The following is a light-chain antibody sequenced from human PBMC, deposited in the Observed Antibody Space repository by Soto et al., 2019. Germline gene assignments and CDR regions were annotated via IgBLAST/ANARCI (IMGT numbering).Light chain of an antibody. CDR1: KLGDKY. J-gene: IGLJ2*01. CDR3: QAWDNSTVV. Sequence: SSELTQPPSVSVSPGQTASITCSGDKLGDKYTCWYQQKACQSPVLVIHQDTKRPSGIPERFSGSNSGNAATLTISGTQAMDEAEYYCQAWDNSTVVFGGGTKLTVL. V-gene: IGLV3-1*01. CDR2: QDT.